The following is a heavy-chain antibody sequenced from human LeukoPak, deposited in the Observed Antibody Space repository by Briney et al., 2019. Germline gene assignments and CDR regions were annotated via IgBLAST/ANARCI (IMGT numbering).Heavy chain of an antibody. D-gene: IGHD6-19*01. V-gene: IGHV3-7*01. CDR1: GFTFSSYG. Sequence: GGSLRLSCAASGFTFSSYGMSWVRQAPGKGLEWVANIDQRGSEKRYEDSVKGRFTISRDNAKNSLYLQMNTLRPEDTAVYYCAREGGSGWYSGWFDPWGQGTLVTVSS. J-gene: IGHJ5*02. CDR3: AREGGSGWYSGWFDP. CDR2: IDQRGSEK.